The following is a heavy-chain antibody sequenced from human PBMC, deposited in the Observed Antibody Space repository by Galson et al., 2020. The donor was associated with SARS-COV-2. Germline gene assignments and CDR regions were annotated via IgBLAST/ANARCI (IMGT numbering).Heavy chain of an antibody. CDR2: IYYSGST. J-gene: IGHJ6*02. D-gene: IGHD2-15*01. CDR3: ARDLGSPPYYYYGMDV. V-gene: IGHV4-59*13. Sequence: SETLSLTCTVSGGSISSYYWSWIRQPPGKGLEWIGYIYYSGSTNYNPPLKSRVTISVDTSKNQFSLKLSSVTAADTAVYYCARDLGSPPYYYYGMDVWGQGTTVTVSS. CDR1: GGSISSYY.